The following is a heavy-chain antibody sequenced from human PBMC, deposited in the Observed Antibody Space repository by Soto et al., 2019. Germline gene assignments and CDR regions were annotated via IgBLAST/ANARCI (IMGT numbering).Heavy chain of an antibody. V-gene: IGHV1-18*01. Sequence: QVQLVQSGTEVKRPGASVKVSCKASGYTFTGYGISWVRQAPGQGLEWMGRINAYNDNTDYAQKFQGRVTMTTDTAPSTAYMELRSLRSDDTAVYYFARRIGSPDVYLGFWGQGTMVTVSS. CDR1: GYTFTGYG. J-gene: IGHJ4*02. CDR3: ARRIGSPDVYLGF. CDR2: INAYNDNT.